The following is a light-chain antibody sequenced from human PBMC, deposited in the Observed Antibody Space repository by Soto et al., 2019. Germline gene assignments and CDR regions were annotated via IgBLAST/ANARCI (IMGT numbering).Light chain of an antibody. J-gene: IGKJ3*01. V-gene: IGKV1-9*01. CDR3: PQLNSFPSP. CDR1: QCIANF. Sequence: IPLTQSPSSLSASVGDRVTISCRAIQCIANFLAWYQQNPGKAPKLLIYGASTFKSGVPSRLSSSGYGTAFTLPVSSLQPEDFETYYCPQLNSFPSPFGPEPKVDIK. CDR2: GAS.